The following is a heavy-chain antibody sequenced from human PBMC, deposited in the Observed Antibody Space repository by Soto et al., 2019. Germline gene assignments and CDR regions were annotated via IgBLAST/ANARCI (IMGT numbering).Heavy chain of an antibody. V-gene: IGHV3-9*01. D-gene: IGHD6-13*01. CDR3: VKDESINWYSGHFRH. Sequence: LRLSCAASGFTFDDYAMHWVRQVPGKGLEWVSGINWNSGSIGYGDSVKGRFAISRDNAKNFLHLQMNSLSAEDTAFYYCVKDESINWYSGHFRHWGQGTLVTVS. CDR1: GFTFDDYA. CDR2: INWNSGSI. J-gene: IGHJ1*01.